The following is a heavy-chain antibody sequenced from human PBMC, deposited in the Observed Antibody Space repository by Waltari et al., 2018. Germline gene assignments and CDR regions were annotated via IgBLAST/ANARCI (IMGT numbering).Heavy chain of an antibody. Sequence: QVQLVQSGAAVTKPGSSVKVSCKASGGTFSSYAISWVRQAPGQGLEWMGGIIPIFGTANYAQKFQGRVTITADKSTSTAYMELSSLRSEDTTVYYCARVPAAMNYYYYYMDVWGKGTTVTVSS. CDR1: GGTFSSYA. D-gene: IGHD2-2*01. J-gene: IGHJ6*03. CDR3: ARVPAAMNYYYYYMDV. CDR2: IIPIFGTA. V-gene: IGHV1-69*14.